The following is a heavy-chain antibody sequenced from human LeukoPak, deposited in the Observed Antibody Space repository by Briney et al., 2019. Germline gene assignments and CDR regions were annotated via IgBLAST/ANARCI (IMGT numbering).Heavy chain of an antibody. Sequence: SETLSLTCAVYGGSFSGYYWSWIRQPPGKGLEWIGEINHSGSTNYNPSLKSRDTISVDTSKNQFSLKLSSVTAADTAVYYCARDAIGSGSTDYWGQGTLVTVSS. CDR2: INHSGST. V-gene: IGHV4-34*01. D-gene: IGHD3-10*01. CDR3: ARDAIGSGSTDY. J-gene: IGHJ4*02. CDR1: GGSFSGYY.